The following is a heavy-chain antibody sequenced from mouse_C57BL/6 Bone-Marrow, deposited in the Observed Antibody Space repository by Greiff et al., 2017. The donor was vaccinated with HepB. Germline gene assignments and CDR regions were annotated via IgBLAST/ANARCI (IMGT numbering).Heavy chain of an antibody. J-gene: IGHJ2*01. CDR2: IYYSGTI. V-gene: IGHV3-5*01. CDR3: ARERDYYGSRYFDY. CDR1: GISITTGNYR. D-gene: IGHD1-1*01. Sequence: EVKVVESGPGLVKPSQTVFLTCTVTGISITTGNYRWSWIRQFPGNKLEWIGYIYYSGTITYNPSLTSRTTITRDTPKNQFFLEMNSLTAEDTATYYCARERDYYGSRYFDYWGQGTTLTVSS.